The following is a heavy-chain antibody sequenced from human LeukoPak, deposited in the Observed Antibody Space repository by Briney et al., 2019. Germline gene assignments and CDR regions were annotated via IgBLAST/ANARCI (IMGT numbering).Heavy chain of an antibody. D-gene: IGHD3-16*01. CDR2: ITGSGDTT. CDR3: AKDGTSWGSYSPY. V-gene: IGHV3-23*01. J-gene: IGHJ4*02. Sequence: PGGSLRLSCAASGFTFSSYTMNWVRQAPGKGREWVSAITGSGDTTHYADSVRGRFTISRDNSKNTLYLQMNTLRAENTAVYSCAKDGTSWGSYSPYWGQATLATVSS. CDR1: GFTFSSYT.